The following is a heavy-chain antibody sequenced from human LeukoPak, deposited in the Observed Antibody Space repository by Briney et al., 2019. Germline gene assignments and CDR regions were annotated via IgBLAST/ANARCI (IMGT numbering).Heavy chain of an antibody. V-gene: IGHV3-9*01. Sequence: GGSLRLSCAASGFTFDDYAMHWVRQAPGKGLEWVSGISWNSGSIGYADSVKGRFTISRDNAKNSLYLQMNSLRAEDTALYYCAKDRSYSSSRMDVWGQGTTVTVSS. J-gene: IGHJ6*02. D-gene: IGHD6-13*01. CDR3: AKDRSYSSSRMDV. CDR2: ISWNSGSI. CDR1: GFTFDDYA.